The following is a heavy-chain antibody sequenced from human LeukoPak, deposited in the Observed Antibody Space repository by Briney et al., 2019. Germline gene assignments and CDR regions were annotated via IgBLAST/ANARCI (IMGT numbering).Heavy chain of an antibody. V-gene: IGHV3-23*01. CDR1: GFSFSYYA. D-gene: IGHD6-19*01. CDR3: AKDNAQWPRVFDY. Sequence: GGSLRLSCAASGFSFSYYAMSWVRQAPGKGLEWVSGMSGSGATAYYADSVKGRFTISRDNSDNTVYLQMSNLSAEDTAVYYRAKDNAQWPRVFDYWGQGTLVTVSS. J-gene: IGHJ4*02. CDR2: MSGSGATA.